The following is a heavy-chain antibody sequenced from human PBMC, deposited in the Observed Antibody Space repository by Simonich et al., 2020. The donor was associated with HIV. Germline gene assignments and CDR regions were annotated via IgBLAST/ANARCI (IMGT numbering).Heavy chain of an antibody. Sequence: QVQLQQWGAGLLKPSETLSLTCIVYGGSFSDFYWSWIRQRPGKGLEWIGDINHGGRTTYNPSLKSRVTRSEDSSKNQFSLNLSSVTAADTAVYYCARYTPAYSRGHWYFDLWGRGTLVTVSS. V-gene: IGHV4-34*01. CDR1: GGSFSDFY. CDR2: INHGGRT. J-gene: IGHJ2*01. CDR3: ARYTPAYSRGHWYFDL. D-gene: IGHD6-19*01.